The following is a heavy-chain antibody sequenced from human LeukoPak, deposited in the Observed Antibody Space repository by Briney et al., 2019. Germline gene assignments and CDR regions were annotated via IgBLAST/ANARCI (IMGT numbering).Heavy chain of an antibody. CDR1: GFTSSSYG. V-gene: IGHV3-30*18. J-gene: IGHJ4*02. D-gene: IGHD3-10*01. Sequence: GGSLRLSCAASGFTSSSYGMHWVRQAPGKGLEWVAVISYDGSNKYYADSVKGRFTISRDNSKNTLYLQMNSLRAEDTAVYYCAKTMVRGVQFDYWGQGTLVTVSS. CDR3: AKTMVRGVQFDY. CDR2: ISYDGSNK.